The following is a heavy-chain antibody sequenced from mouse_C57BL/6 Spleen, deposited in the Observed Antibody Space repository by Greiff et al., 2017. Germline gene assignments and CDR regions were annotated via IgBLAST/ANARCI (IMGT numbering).Heavy chain of an antibody. CDR3: ASFGGIYDGYYAWFAY. D-gene: IGHD2-3*01. CDR2: IWGDGST. J-gene: IGHJ3*01. CDR1: GFSLTSYG. V-gene: IGHV2-3*01. Sequence: VKLVESGPGLVAPSQSLSITCTVSGFSLTSYGVSWVRQPPGKGLEWLGVIWGDGSTNYHSALISRLSISKDNSKSQVFLKLNSLQTDDTATYYCASFGGIYDGYYAWFAYWGQGTLVTVSA.